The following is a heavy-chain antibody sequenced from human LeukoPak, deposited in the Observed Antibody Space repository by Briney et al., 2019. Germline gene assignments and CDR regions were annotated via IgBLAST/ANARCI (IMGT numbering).Heavy chain of an antibody. Sequence: SSETLSLTCTVSGGSISSYHWSSIRQPPGEGLEWIGNMYYSGSTNYNPSLRSRVTISVDTSRNQFSLKLSSVTAADTAVYYCASGKREYSNDWYYWFDPWGQGTLVTVSS. D-gene: IGHD6-19*01. CDR1: GGSISSYH. CDR2: MYYSGST. V-gene: IGHV4-59*12. J-gene: IGHJ5*02. CDR3: ASGKREYSNDWYYWFDP.